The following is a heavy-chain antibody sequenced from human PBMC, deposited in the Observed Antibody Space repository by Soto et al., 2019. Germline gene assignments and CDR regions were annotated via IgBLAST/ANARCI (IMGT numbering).Heavy chain of an antibody. D-gene: IGHD3-3*01. V-gene: IGHV4-59*01. Sequence: NPSETLSLTCTVSGGSISSYYWSWIRQPPGKGLEWIGYIYYSGSTNYNPSLKSRVTISVDTSKNQFSLKLSSVTAADTAVYYCGRVSGGSIFGVVPRFDPRGQGTLVTVSS. CDR1: GGSISSYY. CDR3: GRVSGGSIFGVVPRFDP. J-gene: IGHJ5*02. CDR2: IYYSGST.